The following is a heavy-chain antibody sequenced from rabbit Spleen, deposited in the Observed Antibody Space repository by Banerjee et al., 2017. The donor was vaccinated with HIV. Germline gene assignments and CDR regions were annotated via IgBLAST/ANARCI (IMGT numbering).Heavy chain of an antibody. V-gene: IGHV1S45*01. CDR1: GFTISSSYW. D-gene: IGHD8-1*01. CDR2: IYTGNSGRT. J-gene: IGHJ6*01. CDR3: ARDAGTSFSTYGMDL. Sequence: QEQLVESGGGLVKPEGSLTLTCTASGFTISSSYWICWVRQAPGKGLEWIACIYTGNSGRTWYATWVNGRFTISKTSSATVTLQMTSLTAADTATYFCARDAGTSFSTYGMDLWGPGTLVTVS.